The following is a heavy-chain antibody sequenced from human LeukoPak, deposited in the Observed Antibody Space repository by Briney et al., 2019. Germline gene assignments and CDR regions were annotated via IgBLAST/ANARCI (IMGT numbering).Heavy chain of an antibody. CDR1: GYTFTSYG. CDR3: AGHYYGMDV. Sequence: ASVKVSCKASGYTFTSYGISWVRQAPGQGLEWMGWISAYNGNTNYAQKLQGRVTMTTDTSTSTAYMELRSLRSEDTAVYYCAGHYYGMDVWGQGTTVTVSS. J-gene: IGHJ6*02. CDR2: ISAYNGNT. V-gene: IGHV1-18*01.